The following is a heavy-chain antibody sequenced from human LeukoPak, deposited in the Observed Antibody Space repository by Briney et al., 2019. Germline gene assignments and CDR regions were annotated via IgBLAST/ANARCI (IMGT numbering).Heavy chain of an antibody. J-gene: IGHJ4*02. Sequence: GRSLRLSCAASGITFDDYAMHWVRQAPGKGLEWVSGISWNSGSIGYADSVKGRFTISRDNAKNSLYLQMNSLRAEDTALYYCAKDMDIGYSSGWLIDYWGQGTLVTVSS. CDR2: ISWNSGSI. CDR1: GITFDDYA. CDR3: AKDMDIGYSSGWLIDY. D-gene: IGHD6-19*01. V-gene: IGHV3-9*01.